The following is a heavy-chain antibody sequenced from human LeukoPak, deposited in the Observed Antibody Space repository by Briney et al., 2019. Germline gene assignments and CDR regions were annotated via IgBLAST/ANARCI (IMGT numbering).Heavy chain of an antibody. J-gene: IGHJ6*02. CDR2: ISDSGGSA. V-gene: IGHV3-23*01. Sequence: GGSLRLSCEVSGFTFSSYAMTWVRQAPGKGLEWVSAISDSGGSAYYADSVKGRFTISRDNSKNILYLKMNSLRAEDTAVYYCANRAVAGSGYYFYYGMDVWGQGTTVTVSS. CDR1: GFTFSSYA. CDR3: ANRAVAGSGYYFYYGMDV. D-gene: IGHD6-19*01.